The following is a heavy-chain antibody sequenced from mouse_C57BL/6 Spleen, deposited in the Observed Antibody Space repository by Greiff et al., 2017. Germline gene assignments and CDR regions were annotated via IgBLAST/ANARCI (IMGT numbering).Heavy chain of an antibody. V-gene: IGHV1-52*01. D-gene: IGHD2-4*01. J-gene: IGHJ4*01. Sequence: VQLQQPGAELVRPGSSVKLSCKASGYTFTSYWMHWVKQRPIQGLEWIGNIDPSDSETHYNQKFKDKATLTVDKSSSTAYMQLSSLTSEDSAVYYCAREEGLRRDAMDYWGQGTSVTVSS. CDR1: GYTFTSYW. CDR3: AREEGLRRDAMDY. CDR2: IDPSDSET.